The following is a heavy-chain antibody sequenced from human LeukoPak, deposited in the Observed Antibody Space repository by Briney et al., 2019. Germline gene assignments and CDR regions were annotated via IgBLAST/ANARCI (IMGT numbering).Heavy chain of an antibody. CDR3: ASALADGSWHYGMDV. J-gene: IGHJ6*02. V-gene: IGHV3-30*14. CDR2: ISSDGSNY. Sequence: PGRSLRLSCAASGFTFRSFPMHWVRQIPGKGLEWVATISSDGSNYFYTDSVKGRFTISRDNSKNTLYLQMNSLRAEDTAVYYCASALADGSWHYGMDVWGQGTTVTVSS. CDR1: GFTFRSFP. D-gene: IGHD6-13*01.